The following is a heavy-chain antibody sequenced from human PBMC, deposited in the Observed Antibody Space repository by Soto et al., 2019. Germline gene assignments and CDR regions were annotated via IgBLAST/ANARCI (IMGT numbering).Heavy chain of an antibody. J-gene: IGHJ4*02. V-gene: IGHV3-23*01. D-gene: IGHD3-3*01. CDR1: GFPFSSNG. Sequence: LRLSCVASGFPFSSNGMAWVRQAPGKGLEWLSFVSSGGVTTYYAASVKGRFTVSRDNSKSSVFLQMNNLRAEDTAIYYCAKGLGSRSLEWLFGSFDSWGQGTLVTVSS. CDR2: VSSGGVTT. CDR3: AKGLGSRSLEWLFGSFDS.